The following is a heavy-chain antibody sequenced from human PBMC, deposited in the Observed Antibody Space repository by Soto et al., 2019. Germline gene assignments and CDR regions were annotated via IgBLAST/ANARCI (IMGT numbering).Heavy chain of an antibody. CDR1: GYTFTSYG. Sequence: QVQLVQSGAEVKKPGASVKVSCKASGYTFTSYGISWVRQAPGQGLEWMGWISAYNGNTNYAQKLQGRVTMTTDTPTSTAYMEQRTLISHDTPVNYCARFHIYYDGRVFYLSAPGGQGPLVPFSS. CDR3: ARFHIYYDGRVFYLSAP. D-gene: IGHD3-22*01. CDR2: ISAYNGNT. V-gene: IGHV1-18*04. J-gene: IGHJ1*01.